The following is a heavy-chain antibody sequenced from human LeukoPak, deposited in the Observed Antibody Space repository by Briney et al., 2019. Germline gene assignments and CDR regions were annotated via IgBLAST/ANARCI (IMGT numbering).Heavy chain of an antibody. CDR3: ARSANMIRGVSFDY. J-gene: IGHJ4*02. Sequence: SGPALVKPTQTLTLTCTFSGFSLSTSGMRVSWIRQPPGKALEWLARIDWDDDKFYITSLKTRLPISKDTSKNQVVLTMTNMDPVDTATYYCARSANMIRGVSFDYWGQGTLVTVSS. D-gene: IGHD3-10*01. V-gene: IGHV2-70*04. CDR1: GFSLSTSGMR. CDR2: IDWDDDK.